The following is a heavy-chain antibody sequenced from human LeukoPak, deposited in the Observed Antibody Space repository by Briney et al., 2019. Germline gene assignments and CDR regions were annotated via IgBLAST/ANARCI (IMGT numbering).Heavy chain of an antibody. CDR1: GGSISSSSYY. D-gene: IGHD6-19*01. V-gene: IGHV4-39*01. CDR2: IYYSGST. CDR3: ARPFGIAVAGTAGLGFDP. Sequence: SETLSLTCTVSGGSISSSSYYWGWIRQPPGKGLEWIGSIYYSGSTYYNPSLKSRVTISVDTSKNQFSLKLSSVTAADTAVYYCARPFGIAVAGTAGLGFDPWGQGTLVTVSS. J-gene: IGHJ5*02.